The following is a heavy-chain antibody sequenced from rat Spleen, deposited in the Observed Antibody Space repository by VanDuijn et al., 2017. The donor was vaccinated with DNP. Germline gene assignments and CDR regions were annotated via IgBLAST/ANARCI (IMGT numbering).Heavy chain of an antibody. V-gene: IGHV2S12*01. CDR3: TRDDTIAAIWY. CDR1: GFSLTSYG. CDR2: ISSGGGT. J-gene: IGHJ2*01. D-gene: IGHD1-2*01. Sequence: QVQLKESGPGLVQPSQTLSLTCTVSGFSLTSYGVNWVRQPPGKGLEWLATISSGGGTFYNSPLKSRLTISRDPSKSQVFLRMNSLQTEDTAIYFCTRDDTIAAIWYWGQGVMVTVSS.